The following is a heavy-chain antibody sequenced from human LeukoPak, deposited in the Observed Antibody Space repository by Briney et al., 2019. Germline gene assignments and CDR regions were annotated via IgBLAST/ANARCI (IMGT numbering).Heavy chain of an antibody. V-gene: IGHV3-48*01. CDR1: GFTFSSYS. Sequence: GGSLRLSCAASGFTFSSYSMNWVRQAPGKGLEWVSYISSSSSTIYYADSVKGRFTISRDNAKNSLYLQMNSLRAEDTAVYYCARDLLWFGELSCDYWGQGTLVTVSS. D-gene: IGHD3-10*01. CDR2: ISSSSSTI. CDR3: ARDLLWFGELSCDY. J-gene: IGHJ4*02.